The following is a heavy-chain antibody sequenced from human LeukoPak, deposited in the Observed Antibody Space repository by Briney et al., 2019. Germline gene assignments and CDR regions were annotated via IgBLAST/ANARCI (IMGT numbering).Heavy chain of an antibody. CDR3: ATRSFYYGMDV. J-gene: IGHJ6*02. Sequence: GGSLRLSCAASGFTFSSYAMTWVRQAPGKGLEWISSISGSGSYTYYADSVKGRFTISRDNSKNTVYLQMNSLRDEDTAAYYCATRSFYYGMDVWGQGTTVTVSS. V-gene: IGHV3-23*01. CDR1: GFTFSSYA. CDR2: ISGSGSYT.